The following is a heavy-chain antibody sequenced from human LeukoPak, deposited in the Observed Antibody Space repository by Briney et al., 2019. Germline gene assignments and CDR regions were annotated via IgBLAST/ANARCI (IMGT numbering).Heavy chain of an antibody. V-gene: IGHV1-8*02. D-gene: IGHD6-19*01. Sequence: VASVKVSCKASGYTFTGYYMHWVRQAPGQGLEWMGWMNPNSGNTGYAQKFQGRVTMTRNTSISTAYMELSSLRSEDTAVYYCARGSAGIAVSWGQGTLVTVSS. CDR2: MNPNSGNT. CDR3: ARGSAGIAVS. CDR1: GYTFTGYY. J-gene: IGHJ5*02.